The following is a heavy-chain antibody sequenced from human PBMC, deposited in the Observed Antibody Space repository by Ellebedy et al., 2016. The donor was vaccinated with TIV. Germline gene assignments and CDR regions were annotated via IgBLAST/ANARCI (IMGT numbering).Heavy chain of an antibody. J-gene: IGHJ6*02. CDR1: GFSLTTSGEG. D-gene: IGHD2-8*01. CDR3: ARILRRGMDYYGMDV. CDR2: IYWNDDK. Sequence: SGPTLVKPTQTLTLTCTFSGFSLTTSGEGVGWIRQPPGKALEWLALIYWNDDKRYSPSLMSRLTITEDTSKSQVVLTMTNMDPVDTATYYCARILRRGMDYYGMDVWGQGTTVTVSS. V-gene: IGHV2-5*01.